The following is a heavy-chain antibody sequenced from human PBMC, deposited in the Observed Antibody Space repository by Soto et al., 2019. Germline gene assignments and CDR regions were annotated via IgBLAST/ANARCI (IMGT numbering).Heavy chain of an antibody. CDR1: GLTVSGTKY. D-gene: IGHD1-1*01. J-gene: IGHJ3*01. CDR2: LYDVFGS. V-gene: IGHV3-53*01. CDR3: ASWHEREHAYDV. Sequence: DVQLVESGGGLIQPGESLRLSCAAFGLTVSGTKYVAWVRQAPGKGLEWVSALYDVFGSFYADSVKGRFTTSSDRSRSTVYLQMNDLRPDDTAVYYCASWHEREHAYDVWGQGTPVIVSS.